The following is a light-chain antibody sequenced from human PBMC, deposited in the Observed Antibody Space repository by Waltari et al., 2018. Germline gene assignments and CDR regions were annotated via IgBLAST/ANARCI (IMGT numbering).Light chain of an antibody. Sequence: QSALTQPASVSGSPGQSITISCPGTSSDVGGYNYVSWYQQHPGKAPKVMIYDVSNRPSGVSDRFSGSKSGNTASLTISGLQAEDEADYYCNSYTSSSTWVFGGGTKLTVL. CDR2: DVS. J-gene: IGLJ3*02. CDR3: NSYTSSSTWV. V-gene: IGLV2-14*03. CDR1: SSDVGGYNY.